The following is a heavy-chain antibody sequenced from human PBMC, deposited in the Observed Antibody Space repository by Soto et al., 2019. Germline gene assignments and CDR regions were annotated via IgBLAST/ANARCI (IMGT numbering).Heavy chain of an antibody. Sequence: ASVKISCKASGYTFTTYDISWVRQAPGQGLEWMGWISAYNGNTNYAQNLQGRVTMTTDTSTNTAYMELRSLRSDDTAVYYCARERRRPYYDILTGSYPFDYWGKGTLVTVSS. CDR1: GYTFTTYD. V-gene: IGHV1-18*01. D-gene: IGHD3-9*01. J-gene: IGHJ4*02. CDR2: ISAYNGNT. CDR3: ARERRRPYYDILTGSYPFDY.